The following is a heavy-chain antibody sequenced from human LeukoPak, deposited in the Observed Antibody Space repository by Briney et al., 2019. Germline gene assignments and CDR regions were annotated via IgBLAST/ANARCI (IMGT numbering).Heavy chain of an antibody. J-gene: IGHJ4*02. CDR1: GFTFSSYW. CDR2: IKQDGSEK. CDR3: GRRRGIAAAGTELY. D-gene: IGHD6-13*01. V-gene: IGHV3-7*03. Sequence: GGSLRLSCAASGFTFSSYWMSWVRQAPGKGLEWVANIKQDGSEKYYVDSVKGRFTISRDNAKNSLYLQMNSLRAEDTAVYYCGRRRGIAAAGTELYWGQGTLVTVSS.